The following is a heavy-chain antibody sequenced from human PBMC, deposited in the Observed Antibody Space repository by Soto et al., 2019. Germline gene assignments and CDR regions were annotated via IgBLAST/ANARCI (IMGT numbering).Heavy chain of an antibody. D-gene: IGHD1-26*01. CDR3: ASYGGGATTP. CDR1: GGSISSSSYY. CDR2: IYYSGST. Sequence: QLQLQESGPGLVKPSETLSLTCTVSGGSISSSSYYWGWISQPPGKGLEWIGSIYYSGSTYYNPSLKSRVPISVDTSKNRFSLELSSVTAAYTAVYDCASYGGGATTPWGQGTVVTVSS. V-gene: IGHV4-39*01. J-gene: IGHJ5*02.